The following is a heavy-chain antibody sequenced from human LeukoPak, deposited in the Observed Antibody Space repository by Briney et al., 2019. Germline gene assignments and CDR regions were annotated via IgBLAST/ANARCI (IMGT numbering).Heavy chain of an antibody. CDR1: GGSFSDHF. Sequence: SETLSLTCAVSGGSFSDHFWTWVRQPPGKGLEWIEEVSHSGSTNSNPSLKSRVTVSVDTSKNQFSLNLSSVTAADTAVYYCARVLIGTQDYWGQGILVTVSS. D-gene: IGHD1-7*01. J-gene: IGHJ4*02. V-gene: IGHV4-34*01. CDR2: VSHSGST. CDR3: ARVLIGTQDY.